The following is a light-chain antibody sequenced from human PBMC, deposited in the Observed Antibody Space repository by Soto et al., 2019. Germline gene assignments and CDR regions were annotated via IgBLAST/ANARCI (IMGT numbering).Light chain of an antibody. Sequence: QSALTQPASVSGSPGQSITISCTGTNSDIGGYNYVSWYQQHPGKAPKLMIYDVSNRPSGVSNRFSGSKSGNTASLTISGLQAEDEADYYCSSYTSSSTLYVVFGGVTKLTVL. V-gene: IGLV2-14*01. CDR3: SSYTSSSTLYVV. CDR2: DVS. J-gene: IGLJ2*01. CDR1: NSDIGGYNY.